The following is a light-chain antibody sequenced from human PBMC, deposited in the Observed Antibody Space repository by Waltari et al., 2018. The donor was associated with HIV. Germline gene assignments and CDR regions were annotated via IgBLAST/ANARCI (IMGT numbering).Light chain of an antibody. CDR1: KSVLNNPNNKND. J-gene: IGKJ3*01. CDR2: WAS. V-gene: IGKV4-1*01. CDR3: QQYYSIPFT. Sequence: DIVMTQSPASLSVSLGERATINCQYSKSVLNNPNNKNDLVWYQQKPGQPPKVLIYWASTRESGVPDRFSGTGSGTDFSLTISSLQAEDVAVYYCQQYYSIPFTFGPGTKVEIK.